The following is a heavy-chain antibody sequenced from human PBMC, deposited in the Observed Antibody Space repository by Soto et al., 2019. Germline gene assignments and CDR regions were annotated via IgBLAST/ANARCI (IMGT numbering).Heavy chain of an antibody. CDR2: INSNGGGT. J-gene: IGHJ3*02. D-gene: IGHD2-2*01. Sequence: GGSLRLSCSASGFTFSRYAMHWVRQAPGKGLEYVSAINSNGGGTYKTDSEKGSFTISRDNYKNTLYLQMSSLRAEDTAVYYCVKDSTNNAFDIWGQGTMVTVSS. V-gene: IGHV3-64D*09. CDR3: VKDSTNNAFDI. CDR1: GFTFSRYA.